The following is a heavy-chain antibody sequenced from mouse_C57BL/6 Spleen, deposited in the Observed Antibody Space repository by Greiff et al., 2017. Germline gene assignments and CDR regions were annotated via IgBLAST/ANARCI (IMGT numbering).Heavy chain of an antibody. CDR1: GFNIKNTY. CDR2: IDPANGNT. J-gene: IGHJ2*01. Sequence: VQLQQSVAELVRPGASVKLSCTASGFNIKNTYMHWVKQRPEQGLEWIGRIDPANGNTKYAPKFQGKATITADTSSNTAYLQLSSLTSEDTAIYYCARHYCGSRNGYYFGYWGQGTTLTVSS. CDR3: ARHYCGSRNGYYFGY. V-gene: IGHV14-3*01. D-gene: IGHD1-1*01.